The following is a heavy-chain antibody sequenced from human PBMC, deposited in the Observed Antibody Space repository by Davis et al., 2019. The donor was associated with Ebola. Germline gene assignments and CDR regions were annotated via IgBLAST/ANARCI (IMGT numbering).Heavy chain of an antibody. CDR1: GFTFSSYW. CDR2: IKQDGSEK. V-gene: IGHV3-7*03. Sequence: GESLKISCAASGFTFSSYWMSWVRQAPGKGLEWVANIKQDGSEKYYVDSVKGRFTISRDNAKNSLYLQMNSLRAEDTAVYYCARDRPVLWFDPWGQGTLVTVSS. CDR3: ARDRPVLWFDP. D-gene: IGHD3-10*01. J-gene: IGHJ5*02.